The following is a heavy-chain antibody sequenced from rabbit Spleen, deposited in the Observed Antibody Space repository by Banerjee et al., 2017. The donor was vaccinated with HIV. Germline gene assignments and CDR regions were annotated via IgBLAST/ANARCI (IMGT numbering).Heavy chain of an antibody. CDR1: GFSFSSSHY. V-gene: IGHV1S45*01. Sequence: QEQLVESGGGLVQPEGSLTLTCTASGFSFSSSHYMCWVRQAPGKGLEWIACIYAGSSGNTYYASWAKGRFTISKTSSTTVTLQMTSLTAADTATYFCARRSSSFGYGMDLWGQGTLVTVS. J-gene: IGHJ6*01. CDR3: ARRSSSFGYGMDL. D-gene: IGHD1-1*01. CDR2: IYAGSSGNT.